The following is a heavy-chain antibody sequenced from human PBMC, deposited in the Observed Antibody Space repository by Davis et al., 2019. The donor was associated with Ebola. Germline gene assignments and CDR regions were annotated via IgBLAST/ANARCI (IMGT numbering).Heavy chain of an antibody. CDR1: GGSISSGGYY. CDR3: ARRDGYAPPRY. J-gene: IGHJ4*02. Sequence: SETLSLTCAVSGGSISSGGYYWSWIRQPPGKGLEWIGEINHSGSTNYNPSLKSRVTISVDTSKNQFSLKLSSVTAADTAVYYCARRDGYAPPRYWGQGTLVTVSS. CDR2: INHSGST. V-gene: IGHV4-34*01. D-gene: IGHD5-24*01.